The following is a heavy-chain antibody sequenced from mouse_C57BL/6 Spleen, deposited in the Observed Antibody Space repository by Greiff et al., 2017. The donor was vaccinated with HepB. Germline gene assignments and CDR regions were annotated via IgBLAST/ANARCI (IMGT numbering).Heavy chain of an antibody. CDR1: GYTFTSYW. CDR2: IYPSDSET. Sequence: VQLQQPGAELVRPGSSVKLSCKASGYTFTSYWMDWVKQRPGQGLEWIGNIYPSDSETHYNQKFKDKATLTVDKSSSTAYMQLSSLTSEDSAVYYCARGSSPGWYFDVWGTGTTVTVSS. V-gene: IGHV1-61*01. J-gene: IGHJ1*03. CDR3: ARGSSPGWYFDV.